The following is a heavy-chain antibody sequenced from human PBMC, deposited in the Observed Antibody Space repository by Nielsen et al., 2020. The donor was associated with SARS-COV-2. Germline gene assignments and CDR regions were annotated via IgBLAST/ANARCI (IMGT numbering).Heavy chain of an antibody. CDR3: ARDLAQFAFDI. V-gene: IGHV4-31*11. Sequence: SETLSLTCAVSGGSISSGGYYWSWIRQHPGKGLEWIGYIYYSGSTYYNPSLKSRVTISVDTSKNQFSLKLSSVTAADTAVYYCARDLAQFAFDIWGQGTMVTVSS. CDR1: GGSISSGGYY. CDR2: IYYSGST. J-gene: IGHJ3*02.